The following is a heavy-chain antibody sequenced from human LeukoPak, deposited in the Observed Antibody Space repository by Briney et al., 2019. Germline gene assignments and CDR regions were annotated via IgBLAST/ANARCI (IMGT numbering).Heavy chain of an antibody. CDR3: ARDLIVVPAAIHPGNWYFDL. J-gene: IGHJ2*01. CDR1: GDSISSGSYY. D-gene: IGHD2-2*01. Sequence: SETLSLTCTVSGDSISSGSYYWSWIRQPAGKGLEWIGRIYSRGNTDYNASLKSRVTISVDTSKNQFSLKLSSVTAADTAVYYCARDLIVVPAAIHPGNWYFDLWGRGTLVTVSS. CDR2: IYSRGNT. V-gene: IGHV4-61*02.